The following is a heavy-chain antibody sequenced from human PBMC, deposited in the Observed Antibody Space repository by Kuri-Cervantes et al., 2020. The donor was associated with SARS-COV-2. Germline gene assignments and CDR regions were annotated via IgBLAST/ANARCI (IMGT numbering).Heavy chain of an antibody. CDR2: IYYSGST. Sequence: LRLSCTVAGGPISSGGYNWRWIPRHPGKVLVWNGYIYYSGSTYYNPSFKSQVTISVDTSKNQFSLKLSPVTAADTAMYYCASNVVRDLFDDWGQGTLVTVSS. V-gene: IGHV4-31*01. CDR3: ASNVVRDLFDD. J-gene: IGHJ4*02. CDR1: GGPISSGGYN. D-gene: IGHD3-10*02.